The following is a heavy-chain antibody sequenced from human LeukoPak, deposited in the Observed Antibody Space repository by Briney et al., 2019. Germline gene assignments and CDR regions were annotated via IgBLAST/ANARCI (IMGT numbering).Heavy chain of an antibody. Sequence: ASVKVSCKASGYTFTSYYMHWVRQAPGQGLEWMGIINPSGGSTGYAQNFQGRISMTRDTSTSTVYMDLSSLRSEDTAVYYCAREDGDSYYYGLDVWGQGTTVTVSS. J-gene: IGHJ6*02. CDR2: INPSGGST. V-gene: IGHV1-46*01. CDR3: AREDGDSYYYGLDV. D-gene: IGHD4-17*01. CDR1: GYTFTSYY.